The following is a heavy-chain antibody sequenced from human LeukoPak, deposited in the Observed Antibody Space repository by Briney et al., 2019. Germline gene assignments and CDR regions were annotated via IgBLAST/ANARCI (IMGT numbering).Heavy chain of an antibody. J-gene: IGHJ4*02. D-gene: IGHD2-21*02. Sequence: GGSLRLSCTASGFTFTTLAMSWVREAPGKGLECVSSISSRGDDTSYADSVKGRFTISRDNSKNTLYLQLNSLRVDDAAIYYCAKHRRSSLVTAYFDSWGQGTLVTVSS. V-gene: IGHV3-23*01. CDR1: GFTFTTLA. CDR3: AKHRRSSLVTAYFDS. CDR2: ISSRGDDT.